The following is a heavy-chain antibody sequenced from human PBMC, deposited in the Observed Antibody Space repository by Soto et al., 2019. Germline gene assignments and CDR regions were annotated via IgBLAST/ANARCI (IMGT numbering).Heavy chain of an antibody. Sequence: EVQLLESGGGLVQPGGSLRLSCAASGFTFSSYVMRWVRQAPGKGLEWVSVISGSGGSTNYADSVKGRFTISRDNSKNTLYLQMNSLRAEDTAIYYCAKAWGGRAFDYWGQGALVTVSS. D-gene: IGHD3-16*01. CDR1: GFTFSSYV. CDR3: AKAWGGRAFDY. V-gene: IGHV3-23*01. J-gene: IGHJ4*02. CDR2: ISGSGGST.